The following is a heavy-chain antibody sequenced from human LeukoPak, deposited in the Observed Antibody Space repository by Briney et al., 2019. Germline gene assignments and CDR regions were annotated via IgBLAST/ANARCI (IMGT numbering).Heavy chain of an antibody. CDR1: GFTFSDYY. CDR3: ARAPGGRGYDYYYYGMDV. D-gene: IGHD5-12*01. CDR2: ISSSGSTI. Sequence: GGSLRLSCAASGFTFSDYYMSWIRHAPGKGLKWVSYISSSGSTIYYADSVKGRFTISRDNAKNSLYLQMNSLRAEDTAVYYCARAPGGRGYDYYYYGMDVWGQGTTVTVSS. V-gene: IGHV3-11*01. J-gene: IGHJ6*02.